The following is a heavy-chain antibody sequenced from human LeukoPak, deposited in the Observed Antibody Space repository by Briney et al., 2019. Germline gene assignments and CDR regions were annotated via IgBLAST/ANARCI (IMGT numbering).Heavy chain of an antibody. V-gene: IGHV3-53*01. D-gene: IGHD2-8*01. Sequence: TGGSLRLSCAASGFTVSSNYMSWVRQAPGKGPEWVSVIYSGGNTYHADSVKGRFTISRDNSKSTLYLQMNSLKVEDTAIYYCAKWHTLKLAPTHYWGRGTLVTVSS. CDR1: GFTVSSNY. CDR3: AKWHTLKLAPTHY. J-gene: IGHJ4*02. CDR2: IYSGGNT.